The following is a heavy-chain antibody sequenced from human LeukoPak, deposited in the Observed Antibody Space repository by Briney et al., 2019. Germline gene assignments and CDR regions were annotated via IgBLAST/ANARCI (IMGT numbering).Heavy chain of an antibody. V-gene: IGHV3-30*04. CDR3: ARGVTGTFDY. D-gene: IGHD5-18*01. Sequence: PGGSLRLSCAASGFTFSSYAMHWDRQAPGKGLEWVAVISYDGSNKYYADSVKGRFTISRDNSKNTLYLQMNSLRAEDTAVYYCARGVTGTFDYWGQGTLVTVSS. CDR1: GFTFSSYA. CDR2: ISYDGSNK. J-gene: IGHJ4*02.